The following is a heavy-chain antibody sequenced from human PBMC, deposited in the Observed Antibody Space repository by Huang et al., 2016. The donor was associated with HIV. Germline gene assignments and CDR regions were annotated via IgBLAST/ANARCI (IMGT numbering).Heavy chain of an antibody. CDR2: ISGSGSST. V-gene: IGHV3-23*01. J-gene: IGHJ4*02. Sequence: EVQLLESGGGLVQPGGSLRLSCAASIFTFSTSYMSWVRQAPGKGLVWVSGISGSGSSTYYADSVKGRFTIARDKSRNTLYLQMKSLRVEDTAIYYCAKGSERSLTGPKYQYYFDYWGQGTLVTVSS. CDR3: AKGSERSLTGPKYQYYFDY. CDR1: IFTFSTSY. D-gene: IGHD3-3*01.